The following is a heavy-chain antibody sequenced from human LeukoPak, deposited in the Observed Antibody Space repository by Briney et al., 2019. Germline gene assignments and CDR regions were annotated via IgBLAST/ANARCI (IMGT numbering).Heavy chain of an antibody. V-gene: IGHV1-18*01. D-gene: IGHD4-17*01. CDR2: ISAYNGNT. CDR1: GYTFTSYG. Sequence: ASVKVSCKASGYTFTSYGISWVRQAPGQGLEWMGWISAYNGNTNYAQKLQGRVTMTTDTSTSTAYMELRSLRSDDTAVYYCARDLGSSDDYGDYVANYYFDYWGQGTLVTVSS. CDR3: ARDLGSSDDYGDYVANYYFDY. J-gene: IGHJ4*02.